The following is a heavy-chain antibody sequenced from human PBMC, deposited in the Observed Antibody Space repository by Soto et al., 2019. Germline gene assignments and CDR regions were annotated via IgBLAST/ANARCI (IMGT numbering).Heavy chain of an antibody. J-gene: IGHJ2*01. D-gene: IGHD2-15*01. CDR2: IYSGGTT. CDR3: ASHESGCSYWYFAL. CDR1: GFTVSSKY. Sequence: EVQLVESGGGLIQPGESLRLSCTASGFTVSSKYMSWVRQAPGKGLEWVSVIYSGGTTYYADSVKGRFTISRDNSKNMLYLQMNSLKAEDTGVYYCASHESGCSYWYFALWGRGTLVTVSS. V-gene: IGHV3-53*01.